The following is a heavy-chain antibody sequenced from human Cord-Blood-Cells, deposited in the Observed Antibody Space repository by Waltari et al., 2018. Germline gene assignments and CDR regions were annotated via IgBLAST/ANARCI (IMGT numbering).Heavy chain of an antibody. Sequence: EVQLLESGGGLVQPGGSLRLSCAASGFTFSSYAMSWVRQAPGKGLEWVSAIGGSGGRTYYADSVKGRFTISRDNSKNTLYLQMNSLRAEDTAVYYCAKDHYYDSSGYYGWGQGTLVTVSS. V-gene: IGHV3-23*01. CDR1: GFTFSSYA. J-gene: IGHJ4*02. CDR3: AKDHYYDSSGYYG. CDR2: IGGSGGRT. D-gene: IGHD3-22*01.